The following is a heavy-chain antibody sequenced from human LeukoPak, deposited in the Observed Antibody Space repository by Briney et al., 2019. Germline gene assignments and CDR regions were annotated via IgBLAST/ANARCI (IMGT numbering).Heavy chain of an antibody. Sequence: EASVKVSCKASGYTFTGYYMHWVRQAPGQGLEWMGWINPNSGGTNYAQKFQGRVTMTRDTSISTAYMELSRLRSDDTAVYYCARSNVVVVAAERHNWFDPWGQGTLVTVSS. V-gene: IGHV1-2*02. CDR3: ARSNVVVVAAERHNWFDP. CDR2: INPNSGGT. D-gene: IGHD2-15*01. CDR1: GYTFTGYY. J-gene: IGHJ5*02.